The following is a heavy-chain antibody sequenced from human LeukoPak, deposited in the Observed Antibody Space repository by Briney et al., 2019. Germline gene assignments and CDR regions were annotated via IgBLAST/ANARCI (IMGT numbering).Heavy chain of an antibody. Sequence: GGSLRLSCAASGFTFSSYAMHWVRQAPGKGLEWVAVISYDGSNKYYADSVKGRFTISRDNSKNTLYLQMNSLRAEDTAVYYCARTIRYGHWYFDLWGRGTLVTVSS. J-gene: IGHJ2*01. D-gene: IGHD3-9*01. CDR3: ARTIRYGHWYFDL. CDR1: GFTFSSYA. V-gene: IGHV3-30-3*01. CDR2: ISYDGSNK.